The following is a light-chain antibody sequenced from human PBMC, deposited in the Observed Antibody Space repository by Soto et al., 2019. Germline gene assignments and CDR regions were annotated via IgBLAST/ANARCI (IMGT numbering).Light chain of an antibody. Sequence: EIVLTQSPATLSLSPGERATLSCRASQSVGSYLGWYQQTPGQPPRLLIYDTSNRATGIPARFSGSGSGTDFTLTISSLEPEDFGVYYCQQYNNWPRATFGGGTKVEIK. CDR1: QSVGSY. V-gene: IGKV3-11*01. CDR3: QQYNNWPRAT. CDR2: DTS. J-gene: IGKJ4*01.